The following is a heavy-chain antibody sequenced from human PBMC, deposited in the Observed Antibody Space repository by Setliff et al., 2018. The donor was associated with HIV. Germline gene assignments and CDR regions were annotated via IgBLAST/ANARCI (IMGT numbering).Heavy chain of an antibody. D-gene: IGHD5-12*01. CDR1: GFSLTTSGVG. Sequence: GSGPTLVNPTQTLTLTCTFSGFSLTTSGVGVGWIRQPPGMALEWLALIYWDDDKRYSPSLKSRLTITKDTSKNQVILTMTNMDPLEAGTYYCAHRLATMIEGDAFDIWGQGTMVTVSS. J-gene: IGHJ3*02. CDR2: IYWDDDK. V-gene: IGHV2-5*02. CDR3: AHRLATMIEGDAFDI.